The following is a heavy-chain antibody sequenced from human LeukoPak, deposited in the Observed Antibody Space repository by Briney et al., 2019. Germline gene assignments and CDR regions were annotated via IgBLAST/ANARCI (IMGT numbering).Heavy chain of an antibody. CDR2: INHSGST. Sequence: SETLSLTCAVYGGSFSGYYWSWIRQPPGKGLEWIGEINHSGSTNYNPSLKSRVTISVDTSKNQFSLKLSSVTAADTAVYYCARGARQLVGGFDYWGQGTLVTVSS. D-gene: IGHD6-6*01. CDR3: ARGARQLVGGFDY. CDR1: GGSFSGYY. V-gene: IGHV4-34*01. J-gene: IGHJ4*02.